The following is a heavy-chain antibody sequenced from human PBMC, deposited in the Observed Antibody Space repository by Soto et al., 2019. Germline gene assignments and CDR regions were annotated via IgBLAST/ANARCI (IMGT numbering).Heavy chain of an antibody. D-gene: IGHD4-17*01. CDR3: ARLRSDAFDI. J-gene: IGHJ3*02. CDR2: ISSSSSHK. V-gene: IGHV3-21*02. CDR1: GFTFSYYT. Sequence: EVQLVESGGRLVKPGESLRLSCVASGFTFSYYTMNWVRQAPGKGLEWVSAISSSSSHKYSADSVRGRFTFSRDNANNSLYLQMNNLRGEETAIYDCARLRSDAFDIWGQGTLVTVSS.